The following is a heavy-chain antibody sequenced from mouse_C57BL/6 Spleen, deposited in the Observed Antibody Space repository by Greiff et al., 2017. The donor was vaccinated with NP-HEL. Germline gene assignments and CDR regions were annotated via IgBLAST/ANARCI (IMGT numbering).Heavy chain of an antibody. CDR1: GYAFSSSW. Sequence: QVQLQQSGPELVKPGASVKISCKASGYAFSSSWMNWVKQRPGKGLEWIGRIYPGDGDTNYNGKFKGKATLTADKSSSTAYMQLSSLTSEDSAVYFCAGWLLNAMDYWGQGTSVTVSS. V-gene: IGHV1-82*01. CDR3: AGWLLNAMDY. CDR2: IYPGDGDT. D-gene: IGHD2-3*01. J-gene: IGHJ4*01.